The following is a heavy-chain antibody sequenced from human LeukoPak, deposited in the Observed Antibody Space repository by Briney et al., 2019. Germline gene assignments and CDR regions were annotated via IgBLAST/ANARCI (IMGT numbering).Heavy chain of an antibody. J-gene: IGHJ5*02. CDR2: ISSSGSTI. Sequence: PGGSLRLSCAASGFTFSDYYMSWIRQAPGKGLEWVSYISSSGSTIYYADSVKGRFTISRDNAKNSLYLQMNILRAEDTAVYYCARDFSTIFGVVTPRFDPWGQGTLVTVSS. CDR3: ARDFSTIFGVVTPRFDP. V-gene: IGHV3-11*04. CDR1: GFTFSDYY. D-gene: IGHD3-3*01.